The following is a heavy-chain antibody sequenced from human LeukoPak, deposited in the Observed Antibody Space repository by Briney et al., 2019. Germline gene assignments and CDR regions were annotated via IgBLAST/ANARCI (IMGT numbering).Heavy chain of an antibody. Sequence: GTSLRLSCATSGLTFRMSGVHWVRQAPGKGLEWVALMSSDGIKSYYADSVKGRFTVSRDTSKDIVYLQMNSLSADDTGIYYCAKDHAGSGRAFEYWGQGTLLTVSS. CDR2: MSSDGIKS. CDR3: AKDHAGSGRAFEY. D-gene: IGHD3-10*01. J-gene: IGHJ4*02. CDR1: GLTFRMSG. V-gene: IGHV3-30*04.